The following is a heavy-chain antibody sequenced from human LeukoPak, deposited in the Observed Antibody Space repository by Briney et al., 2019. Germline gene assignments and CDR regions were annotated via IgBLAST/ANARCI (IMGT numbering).Heavy chain of an antibody. D-gene: IGHD2-21*02. J-gene: IGHJ6*03. CDR1: GFTFSNYW. CDR3: ARNGAPVVTAITPYYYYMDV. V-gene: IGHV3-7*01. Sequence: GGSLRLSCAASGFTFSNYWMSWVRQAPGKGLEWVGNIKQDGSEKYYVDSVKGRFTISRDNARNSLYLQMNSLRAEDTAVYYCARNGAPVVTAITPYYYYMDVWGKGTTVTVSS. CDR2: IKQDGSEK.